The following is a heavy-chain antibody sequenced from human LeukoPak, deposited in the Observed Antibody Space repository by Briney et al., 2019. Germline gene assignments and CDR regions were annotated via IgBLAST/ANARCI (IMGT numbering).Heavy chain of an antibody. J-gene: IGHJ4*02. CDR2: IIPILGIA. D-gene: IGHD4-11*01. CDR3: ARDSDTVTREYYFDY. V-gene: IGHV1-69*04. CDR1: GGTFSSYT. Sequence: ASVKVSCKASGGTFSSYTISWVRQAPGQGLEWMGRIIPILGIANYAQKFQGRVTITADKSTSTAYMELSSLRSEDTAVYYCARDSDTVTREYYFDYWGQGTLVTVSS.